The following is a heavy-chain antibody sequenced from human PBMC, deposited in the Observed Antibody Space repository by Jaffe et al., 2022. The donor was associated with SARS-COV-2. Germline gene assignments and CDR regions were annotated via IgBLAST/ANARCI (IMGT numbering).Heavy chain of an antibody. D-gene: IGHD1-1*01. Sequence: QVQLVQSGADVKKPGASVKVSCKASGYTFTGYYIHWVRQAPGQGLEWMGRINPISGDTNYAQKFQGRVTMSRDTSISTAYMELSSLRSDDTVVYYCARENWTDRRFDYWGQGTLVTVSS. CDR2: INPISGDT. J-gene: IGHJ4*02. V-gene: IGHV1-2*05. CDR1: GYTFTGYY. CDR3: ARENWTDRRFDY.